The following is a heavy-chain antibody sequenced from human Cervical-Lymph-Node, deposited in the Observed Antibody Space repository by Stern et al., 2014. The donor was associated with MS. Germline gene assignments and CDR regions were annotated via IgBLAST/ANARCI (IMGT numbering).Heavy chain of an antibody. V-gene: IGHV1-2*02. CDR1: GYTFSGYY. J-gene: IGHJ3*01. Sequence: QVQLVESGAEVKKPGASVKVSCKPFGYTFSGYYMHWVRQAPGQGLEWMGWINPNTGDTNYAQKFQGRVILTWDTRINTPYMELSNLRSNDTAVYYCARGRPWGAFDFWGQGTMLTVSS. CDR2: INPNTGDT. D-gene: IGHD7-27*01. CDR3: ARGRPWGAFDF.